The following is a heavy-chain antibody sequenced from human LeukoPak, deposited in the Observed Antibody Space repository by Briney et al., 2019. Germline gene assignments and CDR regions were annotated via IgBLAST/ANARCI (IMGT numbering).Heavy chain of an antibody. D-gene: IGHD3-10*01. J-gene: IGHJ6*03. CDR3: TTAFYYGSGADRNYYYYYMDV. Sequence: GGSLRLSCAAAGFTFSNAWMSWVRQAPGKWLEWVGRIKSKTDGGTTDYAAPVKGRFTISRDDSKNTLYLQMNSLKTEDTAVYYCTTAFYYGSGADRNYYYYYMDVWGKGTTATVSS. V-gene: IGHV3-15*01. CDR2: IKSKTDGGTT. CDR1: GFTFSNAW.